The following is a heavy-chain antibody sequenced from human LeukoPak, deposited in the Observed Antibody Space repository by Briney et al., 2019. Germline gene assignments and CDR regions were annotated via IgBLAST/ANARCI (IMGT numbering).Heavy chain of an antibody. J-gene: IGHJ4*02. Sequence: ASVKVSCKTSGYTFTNYAMHWVRQAPGQGLEWMGIINPSGGSTSYAQKFQGRVTMTRDMSTSTVYMELSSLRSEDTAVYYCARGVSGYDYAALSGPTDYWGQGTLVTVSS. CDR1: GYTFTNYA. V-gene: IGHV1-46*01. CDR3: ARGVSGYDYAALSGPTDY. D-gene: IGHD5-12*01. CDR2: INPSGGST.